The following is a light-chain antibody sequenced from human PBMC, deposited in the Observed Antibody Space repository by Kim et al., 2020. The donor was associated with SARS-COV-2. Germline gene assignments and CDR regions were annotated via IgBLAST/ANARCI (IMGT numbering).Light chain of an antibody. CDR1: SSGVDSYKY. CDR2: DVN. CDR3: CSYAGSYTWV. Sequence: QSALTQPRSVSGSPGQSVTISCTGTSSGVDSYKYVSWYQQHPGKAPKLMIYDVNERPSGVPDRFSGSNSDTTASLTISGLQAEDEADYYCCSYAGSYTWVFGGGTQLTVL. V-gene: IGLV2-11*01. J-gene: IGLJ3*02.